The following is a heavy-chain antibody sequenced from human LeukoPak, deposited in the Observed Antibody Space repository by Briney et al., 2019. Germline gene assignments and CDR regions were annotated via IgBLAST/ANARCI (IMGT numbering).Heavy chain of an antibody. CDR1: GYIFNTNG. J-gene: IGHJ4*02. CDR2: ISAYSGVT. V-gene: IGHV1-18*01. CDR3: ARGGLSTRWGLDY. Sequence: WASVKVSCKASGYIFNTNGINWVRQAPGQGLEWVAYISAYSGVTNSAQKFRDRVTMTTDTSTRTAYMELRSLTSDDSAVYYCARGGLSTRWGLDYWGQGTPVTVSS. D-gene: IGHD6-13*01.